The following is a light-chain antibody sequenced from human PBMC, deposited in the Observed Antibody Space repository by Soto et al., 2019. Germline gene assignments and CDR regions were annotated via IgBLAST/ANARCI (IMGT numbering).Light chain of an antibody. J-gene: IGLJ1*01. CDR3: SSYTSTSTLYV. V-gene: IGLV2-14*01. CDR2: EVT. CDR1: SSDIGAYNY. Sequence: LTQSPSVSGSPGQSITISCIGTSSDIGAYNYVSWYQQHPGKVPKLMIYEVTNRPSGLSNRFSGSKSGNTASLTISGLQAEDEADYFCSSYTSTSTLYVFGTGTKVTVL.